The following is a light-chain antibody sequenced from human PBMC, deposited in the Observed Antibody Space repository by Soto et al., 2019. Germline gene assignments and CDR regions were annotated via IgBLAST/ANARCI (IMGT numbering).Light chain of an antibody. V-gene: IGLV1-47*01. CDR2: RNN. CDR1: NSNIGSNY. CDR3: AAWDDSLSGFYV. J-gene: IGLJ1*01. Sequence: VLTHPPSASGTPGQRVTISCSGRNSNIGSNYVHWYQHLPGTAPKLLIYRNNQRPSGVPDRFFGSKSGTSASLAISGLRSEDEADYYCAAWDDSLSGFYVFGTGTKVTV.